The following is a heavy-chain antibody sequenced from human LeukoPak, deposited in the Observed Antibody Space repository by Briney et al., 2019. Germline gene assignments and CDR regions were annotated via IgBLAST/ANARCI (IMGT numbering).Heavy chain of an antibody. D-gene: IGHD3-10*01. CDR1: GFTFSSYT. CDR2: ISGSGTYI. CDR3: ARHTMVRGVMDGRNGMDV. V-gene: IGHV3-21*01. Sequence: GGSLRLSCAASGFTFSSYTINWVRQAPGKGLEWVSSISGSGTYIYYADSLKGRFTISRDNAKNSLYLQMNSLRAEDTAVYYCARHTMVRGVMDGRNGMDVWGQGTTVTVSS. J-gene: IGHJ6*02.